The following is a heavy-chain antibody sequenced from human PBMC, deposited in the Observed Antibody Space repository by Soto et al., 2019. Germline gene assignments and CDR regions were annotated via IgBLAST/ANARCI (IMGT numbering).Heavy chain of an antibody. CDR2: IYYSGST. J-gene: IGHJ5*02. V-gene: IGHV4-39*01. CDR3: ARHGMSIVVVVAATHNWFDP. D-gene: IGHD2-15*01. Sequence: QLQLQESGPGLVKPSETLSLTCTVSGGSISSSSYYWGWIRQPPGKGLEWIGSIYYSGSTYYNPSLKSRVTISVDTSKNQFSLKLSSVTAADTAVYYCARHGMSIVVVVAATHNWFDPWGQGTLVTVSS. CDR1: GGSISSSSYY.